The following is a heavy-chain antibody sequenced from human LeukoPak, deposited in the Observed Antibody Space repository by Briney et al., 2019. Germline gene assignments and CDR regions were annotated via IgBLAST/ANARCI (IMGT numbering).Heavy chain of an antibody. V-gene: IGHV1-18*01. CDR2: ISAYNGNT. D-gene: IGHD3-9*01. CDR1: GYTFTSYG. CDR3: ARGGQTGYYSHDAFDI. Sequence: GASVKVSCKASGYTFTSYGINWVRQATGQGLEWMGWISAYNGNTNYAQKLQGRVTMTTDTSTSTAYMELRSLRSDDTAVYYCARGGQTGYYSHDAFDIWGQGTMVTVSS. J-gene: IGHJ3*02.